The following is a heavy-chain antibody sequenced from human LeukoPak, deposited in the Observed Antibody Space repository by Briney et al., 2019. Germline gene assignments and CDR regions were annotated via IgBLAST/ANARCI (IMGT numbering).Heavy chain of an antibody. Sequence: GGSLRLSCAASGFSFKDYAMHWVRQAPGKGLEWVAVISYDGSNKYYADSVKGRFTISRDNSKNTLYLQMNSLRAEDTAVYYCAKLLSSYDPFDYWGQGTLVTVSS. CDR1: GFSFKDYA. CDR2: ISYDGSNK. V-gene: IGHV3-30*04. CDR3: AKLLSSYDPFDY. D-gene: IGHD1-1*01. J-gene: IGHJ4*02.